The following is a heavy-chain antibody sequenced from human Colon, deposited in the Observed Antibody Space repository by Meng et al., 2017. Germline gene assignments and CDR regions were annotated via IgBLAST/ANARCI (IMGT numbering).Heavy chain of an antibody. Sequence: QVQRVQPGAEVKKPGAAVKVACKASGYTFTNDDINWVRQATGQGLEWLGWVNANSGHTDYAQKFQGRVTMTRNTSISTAYMELSSLRSEDTAVYYCAISPIIATDNWFGVDPWGQGTLVTVSS. CDR1: GYTFTNDD. V-gene: IGHV1-8*01. J-gene: IGHJ5*02. D-gene: IGHD3-10*01. CDR2: VNANSGHT. CDR3: AISPIIATDNWFGVDP.